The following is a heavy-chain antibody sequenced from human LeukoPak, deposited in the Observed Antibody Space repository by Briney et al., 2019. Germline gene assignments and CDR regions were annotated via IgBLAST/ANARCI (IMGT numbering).Heavy chain of an antibody. V-gene: IGHV3-30*02. CDR2: IRYDGSNK. CDR3: ANTVTTHYYYYMDV. Sequence: GGSLRLSCAASGFTFSSYGMHWVRQAPGKGLEWVAFIRYDGSNKYYADSVKGRFTISRDNSKNTLYLQMTSLRAEDTAVYYCANTVTTHYYYYMDVWGKGTTVTVSS. D-gene: IGHD4-11*01. CDR1: GFTFSSYG. J-gene: IGHJ6*03.